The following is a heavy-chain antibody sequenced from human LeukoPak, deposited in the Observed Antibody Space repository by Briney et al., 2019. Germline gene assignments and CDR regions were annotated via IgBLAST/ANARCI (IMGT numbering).Heavy chain of an antibody. Sequence: GASVKGSCKASGYTFTSYGISWVRQAPGQGLEWMGWISAYNGNTNYAQKLQGRVTMTTDTSTSTAYMELRSLRSDDTAVYYRARGHYDILTGYLAFPKDAYMDVWGKGTTVTVSS. CDR1: GYTFTSYG. CDR3: ARGHYDILTGYLAFPKDAYMDV. V-gene: IGHV1-18*01. D-gene: IGHD3-9*01. CDR2: ISAYNGNT. J-gene: IGHJ6*03.